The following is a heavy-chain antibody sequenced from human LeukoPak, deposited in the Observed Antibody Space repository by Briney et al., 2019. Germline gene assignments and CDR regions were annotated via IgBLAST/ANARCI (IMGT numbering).Heavy chain of an antibody. D-gene: IGHD5-18*01. J-gene: IGHJ4*02. CDR1: GGSFSDYY. CDR2: INQCGRT. CDR3: ARGGATPMVFRY. V-gene: IGHV4-34*01. Sequence: PSETLSLTCAVYGGSFSDYYWSWIRQTPGKGLEWIGEINQCGRTNYNPSLKSRVTISVDTSKNQFSVILTSVTAADTAVYYCARGGATPMVFRYWGQGTLVTVSS.